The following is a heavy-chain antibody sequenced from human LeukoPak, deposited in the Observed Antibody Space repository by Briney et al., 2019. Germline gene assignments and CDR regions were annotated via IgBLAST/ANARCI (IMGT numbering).Heavy chain of an antibody. V-gene: IGHV1-69*05. CDR2: IITIFGTA. CDR1: GGTFSSYA. CDR3: ARICSGGSCYKDFDY. Sequence: SVKVSCKASGGTFSSYAISWVRQAPGQGLEWMGGIITIFGTANYAQKFQGRVTITTDESTSTAYMELSSLRSEDTAVYYCARICSGGSCYKDFDYWGQGTLVTVSS. J-gene: IGHJ4*02. D-gene: IGHD2-15*01.